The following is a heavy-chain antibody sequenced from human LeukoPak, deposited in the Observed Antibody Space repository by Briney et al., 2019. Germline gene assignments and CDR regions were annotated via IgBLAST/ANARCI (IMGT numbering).Heavy chain of an antibody. CDR3: AKRWRLQLSFDY. V-gene: IGHV3-23*01. CDR2: ISGSGGST. J-gene: IGHJ4*02. CDR1: GFXXXSYA. D-gene: IGHD2-21*02. Sequence: SGFXXXSYAMSWVRQAPGKGLEWVSAISGSGGSTYYADSVKGRFTISRDNSKNTLYLQMNSLRAEDTAVYYCAKRWRLQLSFDYWGQGTLVTVSS.